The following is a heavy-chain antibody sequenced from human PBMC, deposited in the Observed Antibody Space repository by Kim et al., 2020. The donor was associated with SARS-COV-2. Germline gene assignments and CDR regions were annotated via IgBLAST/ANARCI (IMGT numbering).Heavy chain of an antibody. Sequence: GGSLRLSCAASGFTFSSYAMHWVRQAPGKGLEWVAVISYDGSNKYYADSVKGRFTISRDNSKNTLYLQMNSLRAEDTAVYYCARGSRVYGGNSGGFDYWG. D-gene: IGHD4-17*01. CDR1: GFTFSSYA. J-gene: IGHJ4*01. V-gene: IGHV3-30*04. CDR3: ARGSRVYGGNSGGFDY. CDR2: ISYDGSNK.